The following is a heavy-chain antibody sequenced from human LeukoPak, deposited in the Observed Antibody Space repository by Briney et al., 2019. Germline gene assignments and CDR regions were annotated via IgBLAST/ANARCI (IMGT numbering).Heavy chain of an antibody. CDR2: IGGSGGNT. CDR1: GFSFTNYA. J-gene: IGHJ4*02. D-gene: IGHD6-6*01. Sequence: GGSLRLSCAASGFSFTNYAMSWVRQAPGKGLEWVSGIGGSGGNTYYADSVKGRFTISGDSSKNVLYLQMNSLRAEDTAVYYCAREYSSSSPLDYWGQGTLVTVSS. CDR3: AREYSSSSPLDY. V-gene: IGHV3-23*01.